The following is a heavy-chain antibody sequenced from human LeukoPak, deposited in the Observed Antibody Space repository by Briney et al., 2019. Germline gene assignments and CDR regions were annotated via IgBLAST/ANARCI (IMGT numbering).Heavy chain of an antibody. CDR3: ARASLWSGDLWGAPHDAFDI. V-gene: IGHV3-33*01. D-gene: IGHD3-10*01. J-gene: IGHJ3*02. Sequence: GGSLRLSCAASGFTFSHYGLHWVRQAPGKGLEWVAVIWYDGSNKYHADSVKGRFTISRDNSKNTLYLQMNSLRAEDTAVYYCARASLWSGDLWGAPHDAFDIWGQGTLVTVSS. CDR2: IWYDGSNK. CDR1: GFTFSHYG.